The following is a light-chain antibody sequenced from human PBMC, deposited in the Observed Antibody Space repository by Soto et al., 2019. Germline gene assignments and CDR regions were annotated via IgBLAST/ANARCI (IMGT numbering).Light chain of an antibody. CDR3: QQRKDYPLT. Sequence: IQLTQSPSFLSASVGDRVTITCRASQGISSYLAWFQQKPGRAPKLLVYAASTLQSGVPSRFSGSGSGTEFTLTISSLQPEDFATYYCQQRKDYPLTFGGGTKVEIK. CDR1: QGISSY. V-gene: IGKV1-9*01. J-gene: IGKJ4*01. CDR2: AAS.